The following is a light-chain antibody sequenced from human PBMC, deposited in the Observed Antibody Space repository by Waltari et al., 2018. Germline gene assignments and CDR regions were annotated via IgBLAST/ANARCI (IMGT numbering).Light chain of an antibody. CDR3: QQYATTHRT. Sequence: DIVMTQSPDSLAVSLGERATINCKSSQSVLYSPNNKNYLAWFQQKPGQPPKLLIYWASTRESGVPDRFSGSGSVTDFTLTISSLQAEDVAIYYCQQYATTHRTFGQGTKLEIK. CDR1: QSVLYSPNNKNY. CDR2: WAS. J-gene: IGKJ2*02. V-gene: IGKV4-1*01.